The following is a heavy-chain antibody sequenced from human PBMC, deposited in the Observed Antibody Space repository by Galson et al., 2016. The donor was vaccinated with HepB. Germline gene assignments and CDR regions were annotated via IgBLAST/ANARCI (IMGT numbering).Heavy chain of an antibody. D-gene: IGHD1-26*01. CDR1: GFNFRSFG. Sequence: SLRLSCAASGFNFRSFGMHWVRQAPGKGLEWVAMIWFDGNKTYYADSVKGRFTVSRDNSNKTLHLQMNSLTVDEPSVYSCAQTKYSGRYLAWYLDLWGRGTPVTVSS. CDR3: AQTKYSGRYLAWYLDL. J-gene: IGHJ2*01. CDR2: IWFDGNKT. V-gene: IGHV3-33*08.